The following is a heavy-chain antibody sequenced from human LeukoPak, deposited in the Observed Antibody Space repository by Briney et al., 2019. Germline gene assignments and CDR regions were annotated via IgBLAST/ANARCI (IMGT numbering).Heavy chain of an antibody. Sequence: GGSLRLSCAASGFTFSDYWMHWVRQAPGQGLVWVSVIGNDGSGVVYADSVKGRFTVSRDNAKNMVYLQMNSLRVEDTAVYYCSRALSFRMDVGGEGTTVTVSS. CDR2: IGNDGSGV. J-gene: IGHJ6*04. CDR3: SRALSFRMDV. V-gene: IGHV3-74*01. CDR1: GFTFSDYW.